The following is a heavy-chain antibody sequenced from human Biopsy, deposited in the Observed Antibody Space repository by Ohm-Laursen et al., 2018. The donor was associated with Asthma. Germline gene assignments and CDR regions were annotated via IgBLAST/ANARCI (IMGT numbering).Heavy chain of an antibody. CDR1: GGTFSTYV. CDR3: ARKAGSCISRTCYSLDF. D-gene: IGHD2-2*01. V-gene: IGHV1-69*01. Sequence: SVKVSCKSLGGTFSTYVIGWVRQAPGQGLEWMGGINSVFGTTTYPQKFQDRVTITADDSTSTVYMELSSLRSEDTAVYYCARKAGSCISRTCYSLDFWGQGTLVTVSS. CDR2: INSVFGTT. J-gene: IGHJ4*02.